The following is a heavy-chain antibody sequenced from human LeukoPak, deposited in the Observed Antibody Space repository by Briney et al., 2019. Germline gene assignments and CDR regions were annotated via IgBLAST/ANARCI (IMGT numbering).Heavy chain of an antibody. Sequence: GGSLRLSCAASGFTFSTYWMKWVRQAPGKGREWVASIKEDGSDKYYVDSVKGRFSISRDNAKNSLYLQMNSLRTEDTAVYYCAKGGHYNFDYWGQGTLVTVSS. CDR3: AKGGHYNFDY. CDR1: GFTFSTYW. CDR2: IKEDGSDK. D-gene: IGHD4-11*01. J-gene: IGHJ4*02. V-gene: IGHV3-7*01.